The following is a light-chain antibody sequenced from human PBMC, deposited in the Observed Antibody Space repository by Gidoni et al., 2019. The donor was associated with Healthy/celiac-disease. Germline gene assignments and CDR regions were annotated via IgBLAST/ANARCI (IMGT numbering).Light chain of an antibody. CDR2: DAS. CDR3: QQYVNLPL. V-gene: IGKV1-33*01. Sequence: DIQMTQYPSSLSASVGDRVTITCQASQDISNYLIWYQQKPGKAPKLLIYDASNLETGVPSRFIGSGSGTEFTFTISSLQPEDIATYYCQQYVNLPLFGQGTKLKIK. J-gene: IGKJ2*01. CDR1: QDISNY.